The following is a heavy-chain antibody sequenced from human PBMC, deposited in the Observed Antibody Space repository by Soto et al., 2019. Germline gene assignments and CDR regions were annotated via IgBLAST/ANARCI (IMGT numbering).Heavy chain of an antibody. V-gene: IGHV4-31*03. Sequence: QLRLAESGPGLVKPSETLSLICSVSGCSVNNANYFWNWIRHHPENGLEWIGYIYYSGSTRYNPSFKTRATLSIDTNKDQFSLRLNSVTVADTAVYFCARDADYGGSRGGMDVWGLGITVTVSS. CDR3: ARDADYGGSRGGMDV. J-gene: IGHJ6*02. D-gene: IGHD4-17*01. CDR1: GCSVNNANYF. CDR2: IYYSGST.